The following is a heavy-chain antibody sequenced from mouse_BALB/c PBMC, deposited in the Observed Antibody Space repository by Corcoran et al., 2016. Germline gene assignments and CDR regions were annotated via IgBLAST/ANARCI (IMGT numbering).Heavy chain of an antibody. V-gene: IGHV1-26*01. CDR3: ARDTTATVAY. CDR1: GYSFTGYY. CDR2: INPYNGAT. D-gene: IGHD1-2*01. Sequence: EVQLQQSGPELVKPGASVKISCKASGYSFTGYYMHWVQQSHVKSLEWIGRINPYNGATSYNQNFKDKASLTVDKSSSTAYMELHSLTSEDSAVYYCARDTTATVAYWGQGTLVTVSA. J-gene: IGHJ3*01.